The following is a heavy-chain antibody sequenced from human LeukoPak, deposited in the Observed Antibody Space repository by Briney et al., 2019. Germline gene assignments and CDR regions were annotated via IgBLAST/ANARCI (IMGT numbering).Heavy chain of an antibody. D-gene: IGHD5-18*01. J-gene: IGHJ4*02. CDR3: ARGRGYTYATFDY. Sequence: SETLSLTCTVSGNSISNYYWSWIRQPPGKGLEWIGCIYYSGSTNYNPSLKSRVTISLDTSKNQFSLKLSSVSAADTAVYYCARGRGYTYATFDYWGQGTLVTVSS. CDR2: IYYSGST. V-gene: IGHV4-59*01. CDR1: GNSISNYY.